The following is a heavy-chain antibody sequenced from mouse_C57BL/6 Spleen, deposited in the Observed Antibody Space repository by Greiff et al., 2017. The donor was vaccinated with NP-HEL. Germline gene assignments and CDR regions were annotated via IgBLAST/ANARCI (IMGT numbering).Heavy chain of an antibody. CDR3: AREDDYEAY. D-gene: IGHD2-4*01. Sequence: VKLMESGPELVKPGASVKISCKASGYAFSSSWMNWVKQRPGKGLEWIGRIYPGDGDTNYNGKFKGKATLTADKSSSTAYMQLSSLTSEDSAVYFCAREDDYEAYWGQGTLVTVSA. V-gene: IGHV1-82*01. J-gene: IGHJ3*01. CDR2: IYPGDGDT. CDR1: GYAFSSSW.